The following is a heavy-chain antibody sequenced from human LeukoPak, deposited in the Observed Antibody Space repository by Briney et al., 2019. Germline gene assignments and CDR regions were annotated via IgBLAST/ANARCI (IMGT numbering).Heavy chain of an antibody. CDR2: INHSGST. D-gene: IGHD2-21*02. CDR3: ARHGVGDPNDYYYYYMDV. CDR1: GGSFSGYY. V-gene: IGHV4-34*01. J-gene: IGHJ6*03. Sequence: PSETLSLTCAVYGGSFSGYYWSWLRQPPGKGLEWIGEINHSGSTNYNPSLKSRVTISVDTSKNQFSLKLSSVTAADTAVYYCARHGVGDPNDYYYYYMDVWGKGTTVTISS.